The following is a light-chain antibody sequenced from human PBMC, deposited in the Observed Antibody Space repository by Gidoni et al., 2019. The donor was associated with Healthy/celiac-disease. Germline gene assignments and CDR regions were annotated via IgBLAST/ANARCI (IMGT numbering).Light chain of an antibody. CDR1: QAISNY. CDR2: GAS. Sequence: DIQMTQSPSSLSASVGDRVTITCQASQAISNYLNWYQQKPGKAPKLLISGASKLETGVPSRFSGSGSGTDFTFTISSLQSEDIATYYCQQYDNLPLTCGGGTKVEIK. J-gene: IGKJ4*01. V-gene: IGKV1-33*01. CDR3: QQYDNLPLT.